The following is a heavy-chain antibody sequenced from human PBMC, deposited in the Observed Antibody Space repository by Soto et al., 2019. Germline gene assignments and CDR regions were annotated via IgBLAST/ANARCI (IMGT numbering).Heavy chain of an antibody. CDR1: GGSISRGDDY. V-gene: IGHV4-30-4*01. J-gene: IGHJ5*02. D-gene: IGHD2-2*01. Sequence: PSETLSLAWAVSGGSISRGDDYWIWIRQPPGNVLEWIGYIYYSGSTYHNPSLKSRVTISVDTSKNQFSLKLSSVTAADTAVYYCARDWGCSSTSCFQGGDNWLDPRGQGTLVTLPS. CDR2: IYYSGST. CDR3: ARDWGCSSTSCFQGGDNWLDP.